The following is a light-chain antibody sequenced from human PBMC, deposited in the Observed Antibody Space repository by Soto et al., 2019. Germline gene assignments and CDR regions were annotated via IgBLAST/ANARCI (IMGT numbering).Light chain of an antibody. CDR1: ETISTF. J-gene: IGKJ4*01. Sequence: DIQMTQSPSTLSASVGDRVTMTCRASETISTFLNWYQHKPGKAPKLLISASSRLQSGVPSRFSGSGSGTDFTLTISSLQPEDFATYYCQQSFGNPRTFGGGTKVDIK. CDR3: QQSFGNPRT. CDR2: ASS. V-gene: IGKV1-39*01.